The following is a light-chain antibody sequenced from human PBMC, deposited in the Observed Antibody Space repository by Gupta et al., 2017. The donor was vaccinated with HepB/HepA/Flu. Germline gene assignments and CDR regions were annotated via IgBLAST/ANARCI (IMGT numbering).Light chain of an antibody. CDR1: NIGSKS. CDR2: YNS. Sequence: SYVLTQPPSVSVAPGQTARITCGGNNIGSKSVHWYQQKPGQAPVRGSSYNSDRPSGIPERFAGYNSENKDKPKISRVEAGDEADDDGEVWASSSEQHGCGTGHQV. CDR3: EVWASSSEQHG. J-gene: IGLJ1*01. V-gene: IGLV3-21*04.